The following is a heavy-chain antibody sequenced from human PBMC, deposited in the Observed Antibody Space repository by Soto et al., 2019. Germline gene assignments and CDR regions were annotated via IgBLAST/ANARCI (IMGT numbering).Heavy chain of an antibody. V-gene: IGHV3-33*01. D-gene: IGHD3-16*01. CDR3: VRDRDPMNREVIMTVGHLRL. CDR1: GFAFGTYV. CDR2: IWDDGTRS. Sequence: QVQLAESGGGVVQAGQSLRVSCEASGFAFGTYVMHWVRQAPGKGLEWVALIWDDGTRSEYLESVRGRFTISRDNSKNTMYLQMNNLRVEDTALYYCVRDRDPMNREVIMTVGHLRLWGRGTLVSVSS. J-gene: IGHJ2*01.